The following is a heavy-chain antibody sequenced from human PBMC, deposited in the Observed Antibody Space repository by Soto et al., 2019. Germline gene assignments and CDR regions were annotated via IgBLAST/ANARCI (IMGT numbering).Heavy chain of an antibody. CDR3: ARGGDCSSTSCDAGIPEY. Sequence: QVQLQESGPGLVKPSQTLSLTCTVSGGSISSGGYYWSWIRQHPGKGLEWIGYIYYSGSTYYNPSLKSRVTISVDTSKNQFSLKLSSVTAAYTAVYYCARGGDCSSTSCDAGIPEYWGQGTLVTVSS. CDR1: GGSISSGGYY. D-gene: IGHD2-2*01. V-gene: IGHV4-31*03. J-gene: IGHJ4*02. CDR2: IYYSGST.